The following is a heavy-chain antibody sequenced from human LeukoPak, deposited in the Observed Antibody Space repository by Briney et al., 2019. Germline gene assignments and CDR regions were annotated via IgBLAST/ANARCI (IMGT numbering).Heavy chain of an antibody. CDR2: IYYSGST. Sequence: TLSLTCTVSGGSISSGGYYWSWIRQHPGKGLEWIGYIYYSGSTYYNPSLKSRVSISVDTSKNQFSLKLSSVTAADTAVYYCARDNSYEIDYWGQGTLVTVSS. CDR3: ARDNSYEIDY. V-gene: IGHV4-31*03. CDR1: GGSISSGGYY. J-gene: IGHJ4*02. D-gene: IGHD5-18*01.